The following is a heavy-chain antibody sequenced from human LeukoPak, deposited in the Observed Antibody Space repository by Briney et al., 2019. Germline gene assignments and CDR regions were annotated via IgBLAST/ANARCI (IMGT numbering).Heavy chain of an antibody. CDR3: ARAGDFWSGYYTPIDY. Sequence: SETLSLTCTVFGGSISSYYWSWIRQPPGKGLEWIGYIYYSGSTNYNPSLKSRVTISVDTSKNQFSLKLSSVTAADTAVYYCARAGDFWSGYYTPIDYWGQGTLVTVSS. J-gene: IGHJ4*02. CDR1: GGSISSYY. D-gene: IGHD3-3*01. CDR2: IYYSGST. V-gene: IGHV4-59*01.